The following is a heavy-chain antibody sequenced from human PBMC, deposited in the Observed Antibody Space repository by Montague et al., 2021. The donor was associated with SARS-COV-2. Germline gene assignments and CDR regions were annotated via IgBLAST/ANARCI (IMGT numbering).Heavy chain of an antibody. CDR1: GFTFSSYA. CDR3: ARAHSGSYYSEFDY. CDR2: ISYDGSNK. J-gene: IGHJ4*02. V-gene: IGHV3-30-3*01. D-gene: IGHD1-26*01. Sequence: SLRLSCAASGFTFSSYAMHWVRQAPGKGLEWVAVISYDGSNKYYADSVKGRFTISRDNSKNTLYLQMNSLRAEDTAVYYCARAHSGSYYSEFDYWAREPWSPSLQ.